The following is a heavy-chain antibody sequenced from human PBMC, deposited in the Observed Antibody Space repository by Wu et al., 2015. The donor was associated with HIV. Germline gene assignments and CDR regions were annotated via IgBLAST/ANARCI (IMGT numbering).Heavy chain of an antibody. CDR2: ISTYNGKT. CDR3: AVMVRGVIIRRYFDY. V-gene: IGHV1-18*01. J-gene: IGHJ4*02. Sequence: QVQLVQSGCEVKKPGDSVKVSCKASGYTFTTYAISWVRQAPGQGLEWMGWISTYNGKTDYTQKVQGRVTLTTDTSTSTAYMELRSLTSDDTAMYYCAVMVRGVIIRRYFDYWGQGTLVIVSS. CDR1: GYTFTTYA. D-gene: IGHD3-10*01.